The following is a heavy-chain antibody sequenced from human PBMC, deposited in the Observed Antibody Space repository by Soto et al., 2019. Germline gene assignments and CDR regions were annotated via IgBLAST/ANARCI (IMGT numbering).Heavy chain of an antibody. V-gene: IGHV4-34*01. D-gene: IGHD3-3*01. CDR2: SNDSGIS. CDR1: GASFSGYY. CDR3: ARGRSSVPDRRGIGYYGLDV. J-gene: IGHJ6*02. Sequence: QVQLQQWGAEVLKPSETLSLTCVVNGASFSGYYWSWIRQPPGKGLEWIGESNDSGISGYNPSLESSVTISADMSKNQFSRKLNSVTAADTAVYHCARGRSSVPDRRGIGYYGLDVWGQGTTVTVSS.